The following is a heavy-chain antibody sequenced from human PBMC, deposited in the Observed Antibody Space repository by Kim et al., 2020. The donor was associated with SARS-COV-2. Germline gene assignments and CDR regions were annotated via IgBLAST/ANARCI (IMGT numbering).Heavy chain of an antibody. Sequence: SETLSLTCNVSGGSISSTTFYWGWIRQPPGKGLEWIGSISYSGSTYYNPSLKSRVTLSLDTSKSQFSLRLSSVTAADTAVYYCAAEDCSSTSCYPPRYWFDPWGQGTLVTVSS. CDR3: AAEDCSSTSCYPPRYWFDP. J-gene: IGHJ5*02. V-gene: IGHV4-39*01. D-gene: IGHD2-2*01. CDR1: GGSISSTTFY. CDR2: ISYSGST.